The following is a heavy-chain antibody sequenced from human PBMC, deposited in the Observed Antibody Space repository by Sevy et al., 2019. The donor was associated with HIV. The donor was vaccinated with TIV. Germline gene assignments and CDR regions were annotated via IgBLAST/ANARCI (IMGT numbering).Heavy chain of an antibody. V-gene: IGHV3-15*06. CDR2: ITRKIDGETT. J-gene: IGHJ3*01. D-gene: IGHD7-27*01. CDR3: GTGDAYDV. CDR1: GFTFSNSF. Sequence: GGSLRLSCAASGFTFSNSFMSWARQAPGRGLGWVGHITRKIDGETTLYAEPVKGRFTISRDDSINTMYLKMDSLKIEDTTMYYWGTGDAYDVSGQGTTVTVSS.